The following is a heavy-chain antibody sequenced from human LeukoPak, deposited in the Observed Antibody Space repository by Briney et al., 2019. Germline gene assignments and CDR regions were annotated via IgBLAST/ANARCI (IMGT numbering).Heavy chain of an antibody. CDR1: GGSISSYY. D-gene: IGHD6-13*01. J-gene: IGHJ5*02. CDR3: ARHVGGSSWYVAHPKGWFDP. V-gene: IGHV4-59*08. CDR2: IYYSGST. Sequence: SETLSLTCTVSGGSISSYYWSWIRQPPGKGLEWIGYIYYSGSTNYNPSLKSRVTISVDTSKNQFSLKLSSVTAADTAVYYCARHVGGSSWYVAHPKGWFDPWGQGTLVTVSS.